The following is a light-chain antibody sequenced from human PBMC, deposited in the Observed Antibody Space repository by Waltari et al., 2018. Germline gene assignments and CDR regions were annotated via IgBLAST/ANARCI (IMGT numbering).Light chain of an antibody. CDR1: QGVGRW. CDR2: AAS. CDR3: QQANSLPPGYT. Sequence: DIQMTQSPSSVSASVGDRVTITCRASQGVGRWLAWYQQKPGKAPRLRIYAASKLESGVPARFSGSGSGTDFTLTISSLQPEDFATYYCQQANSLPPGYTFGQGTKVEIK. V-gene: IGKV1-12*01. J-gene: IGKJ2*01.